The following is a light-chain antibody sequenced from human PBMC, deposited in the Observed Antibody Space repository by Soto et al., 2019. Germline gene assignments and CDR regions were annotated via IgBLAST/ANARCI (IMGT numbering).Light chain of an antibody. J-gene: IGLJ2*01. CDR2: EVS. CDR1: SSDVGGYKY. Sequence: QSVLTQPASVSGSPGQSITISCTGTSSDVGGYKYVSWYQQHPDKAPKLIIFEVSNRPSGISSRFSGSKSGNTASLTISGLAAEDEADYYCASYTSRSTSVIFGRGTKLTVL. V-gene: IGLV2-14*01. CDR3: ASYTSRSTSVI.